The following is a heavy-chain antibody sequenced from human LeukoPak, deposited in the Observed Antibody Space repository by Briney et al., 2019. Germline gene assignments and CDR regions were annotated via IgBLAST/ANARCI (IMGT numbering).Heavy chain of an antibody. D-gene: IGHD3-10*01. Sequence: SQTLSLTCTVSGGSLSGGSYYWSWIRQPAGKGLEWIGRIYTSGSTNHNPSLKSRVTISVDTYKNQFSLKLSSVTAADTAVYYCAREDYYGPGSHMDVWGKGTTVTASS. V-gene: IGHV4-61*02. CDR2: IYTSGST. CDR1: GGSLSGGSYY. CDR3: AREDYYGPGSHMDV. J-gene: IGHJ6*03.